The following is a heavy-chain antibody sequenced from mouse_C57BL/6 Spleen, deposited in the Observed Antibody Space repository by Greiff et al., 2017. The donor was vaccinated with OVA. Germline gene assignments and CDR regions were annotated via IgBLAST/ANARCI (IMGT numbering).Heavy chain of an antibody. CDR3: ASESSFSLFAY. J-gene: IGHJ3*01. CDR1: GFSLTSYG. D-gene: IGHD1-1*01. Sequence: VKLVESGPGLVAPSQSLSITCTVSGFSLTSYGVDWVRQSPGKGLEWLGVIWGVGSTNYNSALKSRLSISKDNSKSQVFLKMNSLQTDDTAMYYCASESSFSLFAYWGQGTLVTVSA. CDR2: IWGVGST. V-gene: IGHV2-6*01.